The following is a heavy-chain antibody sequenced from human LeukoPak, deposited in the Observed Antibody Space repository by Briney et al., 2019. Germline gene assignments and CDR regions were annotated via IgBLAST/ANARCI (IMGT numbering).Heavy chain of an antibody. CDR2: ISGSGGST. J-gene: IGHJ6*03. D-gene: IGHD6-19*01. V-gene: IGHV3-23*01. CDR1: GFTFSSCG. Sequence: GGSLRLSCAASGFTFSSCGMSWVRQAPGKGLEWVSAISGSGGSTYYADSVKGRFTISRDNSKNTLYLQMNSLRAEDTAVYYCAKDGQWLVRYYYYMDVWGKGTTVTISS. CDR3: AKDGQWLVRYYYYMDV.